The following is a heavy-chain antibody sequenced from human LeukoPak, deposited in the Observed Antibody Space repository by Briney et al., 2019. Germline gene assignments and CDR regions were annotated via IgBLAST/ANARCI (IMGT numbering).Heavy chain of an antibody. CDR2: IYYSGSP. V-gene: IGHV4-39*01. Sequence: SETLSLTCTVSGGSISRSTYYWGWIRQPPGKGLEWIGSIYYSGSPYYNPSLKSRVTMSVDTSKNQFSLKLSSVTAADTAVYYCASGSGYWGQGTLVTVSS. J-gene: IGHJ4*02. CDR1: GGSISRSTYY. CDR3: ASGSGY. D-gene: IGHD3-10*01.